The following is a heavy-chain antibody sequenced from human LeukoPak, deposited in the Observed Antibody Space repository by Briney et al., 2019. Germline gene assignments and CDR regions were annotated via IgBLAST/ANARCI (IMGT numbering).Heavy chain of an antibody. Sequence: ASVKVSCKVSGYTFTDYYMHWVQQAPGKGLEWMGLVDPEDGETIYAEKFQGRVTITADTSTDTAYMELSSLRSEDTAVYYCATDRPSTVTTVYYYMDVWGKGTTVTVSS. CDR1: GYTFTDYY. J-gene: IGHJ6*03. CDR2: VDPEDGET. V-gene: IGHV1-69-2*01. CDR3: ATDRPSTVTTVYYYMDV. D-gene: IGHD4-17*01.